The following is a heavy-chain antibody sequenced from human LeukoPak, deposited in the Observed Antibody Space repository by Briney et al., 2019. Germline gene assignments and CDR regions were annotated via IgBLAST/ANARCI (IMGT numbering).Heavy chain of an antibody. V-gene: IGHV3-30*18. D-gene: IGHD1-1*01. CDR2: ISYDGSNK. Sequence: GRSLRLSCAASGFTFSSYGIHWVRQAPGKGLEWVAVISYDGSNKYYADSVKGRFTISRDNSKNTLYLQMNSLRAEDTAVYYCAKDHGGTTTLDYWGQGTLVTVSS. CDR3: AKDHGGTTTLDY. CDR1: GFTFSSYG. J-gene: IGHJ4*02.